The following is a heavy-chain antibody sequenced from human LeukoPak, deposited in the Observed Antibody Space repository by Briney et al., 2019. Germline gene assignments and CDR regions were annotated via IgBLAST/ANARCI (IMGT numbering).Heavy chain of an antibody. CDR3: ARPYCSSTSCPVEIGY. J-gene: IGHJ4*02. V-gene: IGHV5-51*01. D-gene: IGHD2-2*01. Sequence: GESLKISCKGSGYSFTSYWIGWVRQMPGKGPEWMGIIYPGDSDTRYSPSFQGQVTISADRSISTAYLQWSSLKASDTAMYYCARPYCSSTSCPVEIGYWGQGTLVTVSS. CDR2: IYPGDSDT. CDR1: GYSFTSYW.